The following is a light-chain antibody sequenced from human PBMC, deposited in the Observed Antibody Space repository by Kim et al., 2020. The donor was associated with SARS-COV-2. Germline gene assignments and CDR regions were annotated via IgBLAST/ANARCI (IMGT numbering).Light chain of an antibody. CDR1: QAISNF. J-gene: IGKJ5*01. CDR2: GAS. V-gene: IGKV1-33*01. Sequence: DIQMTQSPSSLSASVGDRVTITCQASQAISNFLNWYQQKPGKAPKLLIYGASNLETGVPSRFSGSGSGTDYTFTISSLQPEDIATYYCQQYDNLPITFGKGTRLEIK. CDR3: QQYDNLPIT.